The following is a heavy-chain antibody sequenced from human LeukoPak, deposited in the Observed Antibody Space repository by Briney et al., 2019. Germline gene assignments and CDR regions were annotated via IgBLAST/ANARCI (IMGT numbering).Heavy chain of an antibody. CDR1: GFTFSSCW. CDR3: ANVGN. Sequence: GGALRLSCVASGFTFSSCWMRWARQAPGKGLEWVASIKPDGSEKYYLDSVKGRFTISRENAKNSLYLQMNSLRAEDTAVYYCANVGNWGQGTLVTVSS. CDR2: IKPDGSEK. J-gene: IGHJ4*02. V-gene: IGHV3-7*01.